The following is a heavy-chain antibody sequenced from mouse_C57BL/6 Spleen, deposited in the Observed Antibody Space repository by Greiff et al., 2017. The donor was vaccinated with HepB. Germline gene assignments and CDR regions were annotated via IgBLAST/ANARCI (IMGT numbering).Heavy chain of an antibody. CDR1: GYTFTSYW. Sequence: QVQLQQPGAELVKPGASVKLSCKASGYTFTSYWMHWVKQRPGRGLEWIGRVDPNSGGTKYNEKFKSKATLTIDKPSSTAYMQLISLTSKNSAVYYGATGAYYGSDLYYFDYWGQGTTVTVSS. CDR3: ATGAYYGSDLYYFDY. D-gene: IGHD1-1*01. CDR2: VDPNSGGT. V-gene: IGHV1-72*01. J-gene: IGHJ2*01.